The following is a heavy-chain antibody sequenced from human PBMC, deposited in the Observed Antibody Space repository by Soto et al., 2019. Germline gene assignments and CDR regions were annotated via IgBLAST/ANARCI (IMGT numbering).Heavy chain of an antibody. CDR2: ISAYNGNT. J-gene: IGHJ4*02. CDR3: ARVGDYYDSSDDFDY. Sequence: ASVKVSCKASGYTFTIYGISWVRQSPGQGLEWMGWISAYNGNTNYAQTVQGRVTMTTDTSTSTAYMELRSLRSDDTAVYYCARVGDYYDSSDDFDYWGQGTLVTVSS. D-gene: IGHD3-22*01. CDR1: GYTFTIYG. V-gene: IGHV1-18*04.